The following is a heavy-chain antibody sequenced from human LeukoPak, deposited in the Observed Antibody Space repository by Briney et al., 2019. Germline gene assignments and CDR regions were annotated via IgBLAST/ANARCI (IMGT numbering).Heavy chain of an antibody. D-gene: IGHD3-9*01. V-gene: IGHV3-48*03. CDR1: GFTFSSYE. CDR2: ISSSGSTI. Sequence: GGSLRLSCAASGFTFSSYEMNWVRQAPGKGLEWVSYISSSGSTIYYADSVKGRFTISRDNSKNTLYLQMNNLRAEDTAIYYCAKAANYVILTGYYLDYWGQGTLVTVSS. J-gene: IGHJ4*02. CDR3: AKAANYVILTGYYLDY.